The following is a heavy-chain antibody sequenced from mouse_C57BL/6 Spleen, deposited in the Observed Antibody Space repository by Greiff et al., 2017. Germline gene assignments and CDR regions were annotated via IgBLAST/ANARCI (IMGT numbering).Heavy chain of an antibody. D-gene: IGHD1-1*01. CDR1: GYAFSSSW. CDR2: IYPGDGDT. V-gene: IGHV1-82*01. CDR3: ATRGPGSHMDD. J-gene: IGHJ4*01. Sequence: QVQLQQSGPELVKPGASVKISCKASGYAFSSSWMNWVKQRPGKGLEWIGQIYPGDGDTNYNGKFKGKATLTADKSSRTAYMQHSSLTSEYSAASFCATRGPGSHMDDWGPGTSVTVSS.